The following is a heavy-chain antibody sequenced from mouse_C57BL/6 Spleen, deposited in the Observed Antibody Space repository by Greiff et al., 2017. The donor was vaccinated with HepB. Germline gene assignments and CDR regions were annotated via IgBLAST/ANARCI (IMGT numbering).Heavy chain of an antibody. J-gene: IGHJ2*01. D-gene: IGHD5-1*01. CDR1: GYAFSSYW. CDR3: AREGSNYFDY. Sequence: QVQLKESGAELVKPGASVKISCKASGYAFSSYWMNWVKQRPGKGLEWIGQIYPGDGDTNYNGKFKGKATLTADKSSSTAYMQLSSLTSEDSAVYFCAREGSNYFDYWGQGTTLTVSS. CDR2: IYPGDGDT. V-gene: IGHV1-80*01.